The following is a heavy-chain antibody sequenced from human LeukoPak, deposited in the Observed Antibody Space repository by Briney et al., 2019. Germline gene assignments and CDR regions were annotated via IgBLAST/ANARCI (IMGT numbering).Heavy chain of an antibody. D-gene: IGHD2-15*01. CDR2: IIPIFGIT. Sequence: ASVKVSCNASGGTFSSYAISWVRQAPGQGLEWMGRIIPIFGITNYAQKFQGRVTITADKSTSTAYMGLSSLRSEDTAVYYCARDRGYCTGGSCSDYYYGLDVWGQGTTVTVSS. CDR1: GGTFSSYA. V-gene: IGHV1-69*04. J-gene: IGHJ6*02. CDR3: ARDRGYCTGGSCSDYYYGLDV.